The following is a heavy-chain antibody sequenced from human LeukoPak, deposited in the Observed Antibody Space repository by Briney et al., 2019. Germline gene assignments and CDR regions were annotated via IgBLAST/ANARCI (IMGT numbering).Heavy chain of an antibody. CDR1: GYTFSNYW. Sequence: GEPLKISCKSSGYTFSNYWIGWVRQMPGKGLEWMGIIYPGDSDTRYSPSLEGKVSISADKSISTAYLQWSSLKASDTAMYYCARVPYSISSMDYWGQGTLVTVSS. J-gene: IGHJ4*02. CDR2: IYPGDSDT. D-gene: IGHD6-6*01. V-gene: IGHV5-51*01. CDR3: ARVPYSISSMDY.